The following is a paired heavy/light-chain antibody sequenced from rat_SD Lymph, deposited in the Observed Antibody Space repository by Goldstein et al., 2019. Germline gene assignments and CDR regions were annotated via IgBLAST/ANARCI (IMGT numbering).Heavy chain of an antibody. CDR2: ISSSSSYI. CDR1: GFTFSNYG. Sequence: EVQLVESGGGLVQPGRSLKLSCLASGFTFSNYGMNWIRQAPGKGLEWVASISSSSSYIYYADTVKGRFTISRDNAKNTLYLQMTSLRSEDTALYYCARKYFDYWGQGVMVTVSS. V-gene: IGHV5-34*01. J-gene: IGHJ2*01. CDR3: ARKYFDY.
Light chain of an antibody. J-gene: IGKJ2-3*01. CDR2: LVS. V-gene: IGKV2S23*01. Sequence: DVVLTQTPPTLSATIGQSVSISCRSSQSLLHSNGNTYLHWLLQRPGQSPQLLIYLVSRLESGVPNRFSGSGSGTDFTLKISGVEAEDLGVYYCVQGTHAPYTFGAGTKLELK. CDR3: VQGTHAPYT. CDR1: QSLLHSNGNTY.